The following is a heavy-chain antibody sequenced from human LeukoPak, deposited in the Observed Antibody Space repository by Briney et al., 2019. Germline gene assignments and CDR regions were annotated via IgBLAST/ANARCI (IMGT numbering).Heavy chain of an antibody. J-gene: IGHJ4*02. D-gene: IGHD3-3*01. CDR3: ARGSRSGYDFWSGYTFDY. CDR2: IYTSGST. CDR1: GGSISSGSYY. Sequence: SETLSLTCTVSGGSISSGSYYWSWIRQPAGKGLEWIGRIYTSGSTNYNPSLKSRVTISVDTSKNQFSLKLSSVTAADTAVYYCARGSRSGYDFWSGYTFDYWGQGTLVTVSS. V-gene: IGHV4-61*02.